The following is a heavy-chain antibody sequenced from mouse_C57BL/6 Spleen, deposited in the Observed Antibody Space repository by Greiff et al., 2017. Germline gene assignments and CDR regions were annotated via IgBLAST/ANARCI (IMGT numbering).Heavy chain of an antibody. CDR3: ARKGHYDPYAMDY. V-gene: IGHV1-81*01. CDR1: GYTFTSYG. J-gene: IGHJ4*01. D-gene: IGHD2-4*01. CDR2: IYPRSGNT. Sequence: VKLQESGAELARPGASVKLSCKASGYTFTSYGISWVKQRTGQGLEWIGEIYPRSGNTYYNEKFKGKATLTADKSSSTAYMELRSLTSEDSAVYFCARKGHYDPYAMDYWGQGTSVTVSS.